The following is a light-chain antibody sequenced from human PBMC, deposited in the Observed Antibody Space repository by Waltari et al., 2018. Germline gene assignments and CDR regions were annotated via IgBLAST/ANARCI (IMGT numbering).Light chain of an antibody. CDR1: QSVFHTNNKNY. J-gene: IGKJ4*01. CDR2: WAS. Sequence: DIVLTQSPDSLAVSLGERATISCRSSQSVFHTNNKNYLAWYQQKPGQPPRLLFYWASTRDSGVPDRVSGSGSGTDFTLAISSLQAEDVATYFCQQYYSSPLTFGGGTKVEFK. V-gene: IGKV4-1*01. CDR3: QQYYSSPLT.